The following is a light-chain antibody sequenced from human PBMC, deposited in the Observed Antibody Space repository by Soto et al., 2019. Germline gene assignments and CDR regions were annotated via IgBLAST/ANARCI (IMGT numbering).Light chain of an antibody. V-gene: IGLV2-14*01. CDR2: EVN. Sequence: QSALTQPASVSGSLGQSITISCTGSRSDVGAYDHVSWFQQQAGKAPKLLIFEVNNRPPGVSNRFSGSKSDNTASLTISGLQADDEADYYCMAHTTTTTTWVFGGGTKLTVL. J-gene: IGLJ3*02. CDR3: MAHTTTTTTWV. CDR1: RSDVGAYDH.